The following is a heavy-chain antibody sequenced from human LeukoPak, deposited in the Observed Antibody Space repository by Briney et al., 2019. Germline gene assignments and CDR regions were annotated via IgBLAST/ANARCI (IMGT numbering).Heavy chain of an antibody. V-gene: IGHV3-74*01. CDR2: ITSDGSDT. J-gene: IGHJ4*02. CDR1: AFTFSIHW. D-gene: IGHD2-15*01. CDR3: VRGRFGGYFDH. Sequence: PGGSLRPSCAASAFTFSIHWTHWVRQAPGKRLVWVSHITSDGSDTSYADSVKGRFTSSRDNDKNTLYLQMNSLRAEGTAVYYCVRGRFGGYFDHWGQGSLVTVSS.